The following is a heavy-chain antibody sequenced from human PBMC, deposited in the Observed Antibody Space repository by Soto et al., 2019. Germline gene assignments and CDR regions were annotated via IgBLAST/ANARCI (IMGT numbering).Heavy chain of an antibody. Sequence: GGSLRLSCAASGFTFSNYGMHWVRQAPGKGLEWVAVISYDGSNKYYADSVKGRFTISRDNSKNTLYLQMNSLRAEDTAVYYCAKDLGSGSYLFDAFDIWGQGTMVTVSS. CDR1: GFTFSNYG. D-gene: IGHD1-26*01. J-gene: IGHJ3*02. CDR3: AKDLGSGSYLFDAFDI. V-gene: IGHV3-30*18. CDR2: ISYDGSNK.